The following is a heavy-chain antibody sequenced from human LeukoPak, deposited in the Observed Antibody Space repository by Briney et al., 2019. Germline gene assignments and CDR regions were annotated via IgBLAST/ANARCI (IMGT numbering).Heavy chain of an antibody. Sequence: SETLSLTCAVSGGSISSYYWSWIRQPAGKGLEWIGRIYTSGSTNYNPSLKSRVTMSVDTSKNQFSLKLSSVTAADTAVYYCARDLGGSSWINWFDPWGQGTLVTVSS. J-gene: IGHJ5*02. D-gene: IGHD6-13*01. CDR3: ARDLGGSSWINWFDP. V-gene: IGHV4-4*07. CDR2: IYTSGST. CDR1: GGSISSYY.